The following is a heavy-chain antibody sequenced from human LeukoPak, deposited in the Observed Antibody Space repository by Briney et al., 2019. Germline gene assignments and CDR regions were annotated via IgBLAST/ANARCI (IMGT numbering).Heavy chain of an antibody. Sequence: SETLSLTCTVSGGSISSYYWSWIRQPPGKGLEWIGYIYYSGSTNYNPSLKSRVTISVDTSKNQFSLKLSSVTAADTAVYYCARGGSGSYITGPFGYWGQGTLVTVSS. V-gene: IGHV4-59*01. CDR1: GGSISSYY. CDR3: ARGGSGSYITGPFGY. J-gene: IGHJ4*02. CDR2: IYYSGST. D-gene: IGHD3-10*01.